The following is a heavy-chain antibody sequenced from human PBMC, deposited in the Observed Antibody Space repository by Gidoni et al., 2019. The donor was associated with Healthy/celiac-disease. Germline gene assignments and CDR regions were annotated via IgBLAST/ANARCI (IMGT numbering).Heavy chain of an antibody. CDR3: AREGSPQIVGATEDAFDI. J-gene: IGHJ3*02. CDR1: GYTFTSYG. CDR2: ISAYNGNT. V-gene: IGHV1-18*04. Sequence: QVQLVQSGAEVKKPGASVKVSCKASGYTFTSYGISWVRQAPGQGLEWMGWISAYNGNTNYAQKLQCRVTMTTDTSTSTAYMELRSLRSDDTAVYYCAREGSPQIVGATEDAFDIWGQGTMVTVSS. D-gene: IGHD1-26*01.